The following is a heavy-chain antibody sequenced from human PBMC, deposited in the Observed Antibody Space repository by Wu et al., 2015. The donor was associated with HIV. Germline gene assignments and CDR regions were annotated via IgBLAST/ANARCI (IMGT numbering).Heavy chain of an antibody. Sequence: QVQLVQSGAEVKKPGASVKVSCKVSGYTLTELSMHWVRQAPGKGLEWMGGFDPEDGETIYAQKFQGRVTMTEDTSTDTAYMELSSLRSEDTAVYYCASTSLDIVVVPAAPTRRTRGAAAGTILDYWGQGTLVTVSS. CDR3: ASTSLDIVVVPAAPTRRTRGAAAGTILDY. CDR2: FDPEDGET. J-gene: IGHJ4*02. D-gene: IGHD2-2*03. V-gene: IGHV1-24*01. CDR1: GYTLTELS.